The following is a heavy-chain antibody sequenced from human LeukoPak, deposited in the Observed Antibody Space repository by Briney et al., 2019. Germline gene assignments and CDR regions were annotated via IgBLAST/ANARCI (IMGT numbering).Heavy chain of an antibody. CDR2: FDLSDSYT. Sequence: GESLKISCKGSGYSFTSYWISWVRQMPGKGLEWMGRFDLSDSYTNYSPSFQGHVTISADKSISTAYLQWSSLKASDTAMYYCARLTKSGYCSSTSCYDWGQGTLVTVSS. CDR3: ARLTKSGYCSSTSCYD. J-gene: IGHJ4*02. CDR1: GYSFTSYW. V-gene: IGHV5-10-1*01. D-gene: IGHD2-2*01.